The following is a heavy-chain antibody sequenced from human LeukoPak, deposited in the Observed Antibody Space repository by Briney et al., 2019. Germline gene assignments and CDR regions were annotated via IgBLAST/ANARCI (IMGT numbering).Heavy chain of an antibody. CDR1: GYIFTAYF. CDR2: INPVNGVS. CDR3: AREEFYDFWSGYYARPKRPGY. V-gene: IGHV1-2*02. J-gene: IGHJ4*02. Sequence: GASVKVSCKASGYIFTAYFLHWVRQAPGQGPEWMGWINPVNGVSEYAQKFQGRVNMTRDTSTSTVYMELSRLRSDDTAVYYCAREEFYDFWSGYYARPKRPGYWGQGTLVTVSS. D-gene: IGHD3-3*01.